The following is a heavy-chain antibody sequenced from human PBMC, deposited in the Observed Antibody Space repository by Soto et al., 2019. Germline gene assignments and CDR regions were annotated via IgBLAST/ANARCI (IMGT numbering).Heavy chain of an antibody. CDR1: GYTFTNYG. D-gene: IGHD3-10*01. CDR2: SSTYSGHT. V-gene: IGHV1-18*04. J-gene: IGHJ4*02. Sequence: QVQLVQSGAEVKEPGASVKVSCKASGYTFTNYGISWVRQAPGQGLEWMGWSSTYSGHTDFAQRFQGRVTMATDTATTTAYMELRSLTSDDTAVYYCAREEYREVDHWGQGTLVTVSS. CDR3: AREEYREVDH.